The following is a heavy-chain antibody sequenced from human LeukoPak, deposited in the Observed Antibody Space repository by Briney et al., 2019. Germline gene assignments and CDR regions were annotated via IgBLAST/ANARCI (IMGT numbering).Heavy chain of an antibody. D-gene: IGHD3-10*01. CDR2: IYYSGST. Sequence: PSETLSLTCTVSGGSISSYYWSWIRQPPGKGLEWIGYIYYSGSTNYNPSLKSRVTISVDTSKNQFSLKLSSVTAADTAVYYCARDTSYGSGGYWFDPWGQGTLVTVSS. J-gene: IGHJ5*02. CDR3: ARDTSYGSGGYWFDP. V-gene: IGHV4-59*01. CDR1: GGSISSYY.